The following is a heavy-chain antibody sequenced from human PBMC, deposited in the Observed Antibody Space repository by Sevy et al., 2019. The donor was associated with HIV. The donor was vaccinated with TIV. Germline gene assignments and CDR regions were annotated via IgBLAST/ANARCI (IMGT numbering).Heavy chain of an antibody. D-gene: IGHD1-1*01. Sequence: GGSVRLSCAVSGFSFSDYYMSWIRQAPGKGLEWVSDISSRSTYIKYADSVKGRFTISRDNAKNSLTLQMNSLRADDTALYYCARERNTYGQGYFDYWGQGTLVTVSS. CDR1: GFSFSDYY. J-gene: IGHJ4*02. V-gene: IGHV3-11*06. CDR2: ISSRSTYI. CDR3: ARERNTYGQGYFDY.